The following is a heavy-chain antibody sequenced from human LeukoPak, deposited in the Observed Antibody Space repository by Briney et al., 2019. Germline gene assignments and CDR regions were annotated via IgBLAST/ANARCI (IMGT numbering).Heavy chain of an antibody. D-gene: IGHD5-18*01. CDR2: IYTSGST. Sequence: SETLSLTCSVSGGFLSSYYWNWVRQPAGKGLEWIGHIYTSGSTNYNPALKSRVSMSLDTSKNQFSLKLSSVTAADTAVYYCASSVDTAMVGVYWGQGTLVTVSS. J-gene: IGHJ4*02. CDR3: ASSVDTAMVGVY. V-gene: IGHV4-4*07. CDR1: GGFLSSYY.